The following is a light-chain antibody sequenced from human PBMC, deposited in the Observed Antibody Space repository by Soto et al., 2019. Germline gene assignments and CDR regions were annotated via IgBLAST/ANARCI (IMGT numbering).Light chain of an antibody. Sequence: QSALTQPRSVSGSPGQSVTISCTGTSSDVGGFNSVSWYQQHPGKAPKLMIYDVNKRPSGVPDRFSGSKSGGTASLTISGLQAEDEADYYCCSYAGSYSYAFXTGTKVTVL. J-gene: IGLJ1*01. CDR3: CSYAGSYSYA. CDR2: DVN. V-gene: IGLV2-11*01. CDR1: SSDVGGFNS.